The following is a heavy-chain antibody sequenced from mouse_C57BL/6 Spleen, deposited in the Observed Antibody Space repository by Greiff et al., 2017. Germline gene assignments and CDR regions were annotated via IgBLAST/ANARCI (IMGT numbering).Heavy chain of an antibody. J-gene: IGHJ1*03. CDR2: IDPNSGGT. Sequence: QVQLQQPGAELVKPGASVKLSCKASGYTFTSYWMHWVKQRPGRGLEWIGRIDPNSGGTKYNEKFKSKATLTVDKPSSTAYMQLSSLTSEDSAVYYWASHYYGNSYNWYFGGWGTGTTVTVSS. CDR1: GYTFTSYW. V-gene: IGHV1-72*01. CDR3: ASHYYGNSYNWYFGG. D-gene: IGHD1-1*01.